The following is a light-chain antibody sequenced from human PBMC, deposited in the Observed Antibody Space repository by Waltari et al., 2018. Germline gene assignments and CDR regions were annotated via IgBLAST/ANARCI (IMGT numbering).Light chain of an antibody. J-gene: IGLJ2*01. CDR3: SAWDSSLSVVL. Sequence: SSNIGRSYVSWYQQVPGTAPKLLIYQDNKRPSGVSDRFSGSKSGTSASLAITGLQTGDEADYYCSAWDSSLSVVLFGGGTRLTVL. CDR1: SSNIGRSY. V-gene: IGLV1-51*02. CDR2: QDN.